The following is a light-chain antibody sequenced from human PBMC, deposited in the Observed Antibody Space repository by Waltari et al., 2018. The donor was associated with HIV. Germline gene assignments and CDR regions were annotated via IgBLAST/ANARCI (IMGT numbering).Light chain of an antibody. J-gene: IGLJ2*01. CDR2: EVT. Sequence: QSALTQPPSASGSPGQSVTISCTGSSSDVGGYKYASWYQKHPGKDPKTIISEVTKRPSGVPDRFSGSKSGNTASLTVSGLQAEDEADYFCTSYAGSFKGVVFGGGTKLTVL. CDR1: SSDVGGYKY. CDR3: TSYAGSFKGVV. V-gene: IGLV2-8*01.